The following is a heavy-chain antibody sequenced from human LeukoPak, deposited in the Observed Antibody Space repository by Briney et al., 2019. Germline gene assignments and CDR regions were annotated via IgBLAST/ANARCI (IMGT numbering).Heavy chain of an antibody. CDR1: GFTFSSYG. V-gene: IGHV3-30*18. J-gene: IGHJ4*02. CDR3: AKERVDWRYFDY. D-gene: IGHD3-9*01. CDR2: MSFDGSHT. Sequence: GGSLRLSCAASGFTFSSYGMHWVRQAPGKGLEWVAVMSFDGSHTYYADSVKGRFTISRDNSKNTLHLQTNSLRAEDTAVYYCAKERVDWRYFDYWGQGTLVTVSS.